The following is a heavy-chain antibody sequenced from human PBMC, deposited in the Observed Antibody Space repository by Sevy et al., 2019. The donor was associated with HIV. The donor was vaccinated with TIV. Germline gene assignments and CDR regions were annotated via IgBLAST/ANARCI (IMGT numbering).Heavy chain of an antibody. Sequence: GGSLRLSCAASGFTFSSYSMNWVRQAPGKGLEWVSYISSSSSTIYYADSVKGRFTISRDNAKNSLYLQMNSLRAEDTAVYYCARAAYYCSTTSCYIDYWGQGTLVTVSS. J-gene: IGHJ4*02. CDR1: GFTFSSYS. D-gene: IGHD2-2*02. CDR2: ISSSSSTI. V-gene: IGHV3-48*01. CDR3: ARAAYYCSTTSCYIDY.